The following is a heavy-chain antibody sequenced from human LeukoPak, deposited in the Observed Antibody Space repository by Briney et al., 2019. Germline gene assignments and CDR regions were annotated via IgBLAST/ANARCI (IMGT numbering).Heavy chain of an antibody. CDR2: INDDGSFR. Sequence: PGGSLRLSCAASGITFSGAWIHWVRQAPGKGLVWVSRINDDGSFRRYANSVKGRFTISRDNAKNTLFLQMDSLRAEDTAVYYCARVSGPGMNEYYHLWCQGTLVTVSS. V-gene: IGHV3-74*01. CDR1: GITFSGAW. D-gene: IGHD3-10*01. J-gene: IGHJ1*01. CDR3: ARVSGPGMNEYYHL.